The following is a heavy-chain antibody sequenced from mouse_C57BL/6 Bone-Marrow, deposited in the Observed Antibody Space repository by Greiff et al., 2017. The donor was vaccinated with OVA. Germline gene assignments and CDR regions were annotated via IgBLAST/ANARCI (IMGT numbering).Heavy chain of an antibody. J-gene: IGHJ3*01. D-gene: IGHD2-12*01. Sequence: DVHLVESGGGLVKPGGSLKLSCAASGFTFSSYAMSWVRQTPEKRLEWVATISDGGSYTYYPDNVKGRFTISRDNAKNNLYLQMSHLKSEDTAMYYCARDLRRTPAWFAYWGQGTLVTVSA. CDR2: ISDGGSYT. CDR1: GFTFSSYA. V-gene: IGHV5-4*01. CDR3: ARDLRRTPAWFAY.